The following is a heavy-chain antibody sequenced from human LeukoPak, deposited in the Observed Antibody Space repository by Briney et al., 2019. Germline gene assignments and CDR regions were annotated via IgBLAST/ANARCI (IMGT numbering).Heavy chain of an antibody. V-gene: IGHV1-24*01. Sequence: ASVKVSCKVSGYTLTELSMQWVRQAPGKGLEWMGGFDPEDGETIYAQKFRGRVTMTEDTSTDTAYMELSSLRSEDTAVYYCATDQSTVGNWFDPWGQGTLVTVSS. CDR1: GYTLTELS. CDR3: ATDQSTVGNWFDP. CDR2: FDPEDGET. D-gene: IGHD4-23*01. J-gene: IGHJ5*02.